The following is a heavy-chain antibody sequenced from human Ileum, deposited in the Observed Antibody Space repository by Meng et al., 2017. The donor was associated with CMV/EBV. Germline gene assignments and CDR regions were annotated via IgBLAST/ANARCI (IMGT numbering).Heavy chain of an antibody. Sequence: QLQQWGAGLLKPSATLSLTCAVLGGASSGYYWSWIRQPPGKGLEWIGEINHSGSTNYNPSLKSRVTISVDTSKNQFSLKLSSVTAADTAVYYCAREGTKLLGLKRWFDPWGQGTLVTVSS. CDR3: AREGTKLLGLKRWFDP. CDR2: INHSGST. J-gene: IGHJ5*02. D-gene: IGHD2-15*01. CDR1: GGASSGYY. V-gene: IGHV4-34*01.